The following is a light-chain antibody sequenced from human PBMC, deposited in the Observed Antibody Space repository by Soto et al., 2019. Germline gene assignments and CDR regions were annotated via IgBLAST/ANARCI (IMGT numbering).Light chain of an antibody. CDR3: QHYNSYSEA. CDR1: QSVSSK. Sequence: DIVMTQSPATLSVAPGERVTVSCRASQSVSSKLAWYQQKPGQAPRLLIYGASTRATGIPARFSGSGSGTEFTLTISSLRPDDFATYYCQHYNSYSEAFGQGTKVDIK. J-gene: IGKJ1*01. CDR2: GAS. V-gene: IGKV3-15*01.